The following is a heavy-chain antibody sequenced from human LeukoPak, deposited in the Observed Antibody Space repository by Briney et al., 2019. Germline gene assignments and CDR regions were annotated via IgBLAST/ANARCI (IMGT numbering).Heavy chain of an antibody. J-gene: IGHJ4*02. CDR1: GFTFSSYA. Sequence: GRSQRLSCAASGFTFSSYAMHWVRQAPGKGLEWVAVISYDGSNKYYADSVKGRFTISRDNSKNTLYLQMNSLRAEDTAVYYCARYSSGHFDYWGQGTLVTVSS. V-gene: IGHV3-30-3*01. CDR2: ISYDGSNK. CDR3: ARYSSGHFDY. D-gene: IGHD6-19*01.